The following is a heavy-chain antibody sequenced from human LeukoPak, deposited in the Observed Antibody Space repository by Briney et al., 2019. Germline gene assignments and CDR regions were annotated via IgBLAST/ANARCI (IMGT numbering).Heavy chain of an antibody. J-gene: IGHJ5*02. CDR3: ARAKAPYSSDWTP. D-gene: IGHD6-19*01. CDR2: IIPIFGTA. Sequence: SVKVSCTASGGTFSSYAISWVRQAPGQGLEWMGGIIPIFGTANYAQKFQGRVTITTDESTSTAYMELSSLRSEDTAVYYCARAKAPYSSDWTPWGQGTLVTVSS. CDR1: GGTFSSYA. V-gene: IGHV1-69*05.